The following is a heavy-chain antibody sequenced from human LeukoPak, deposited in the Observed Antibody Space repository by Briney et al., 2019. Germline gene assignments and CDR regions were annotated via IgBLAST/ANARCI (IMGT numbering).Heavy chain of an antibody. CDR1: GFTFTSYA. V-gene: IGHV3-23*01. J-gene: IGHJ5*02. D-gene: IGHD2-2*01. CDR3: AKLYREYCFSTNCPNWFDP. Sequence: GGSLRVSCAASGFTFTSYAMSWVRQAPGKGLEWVSAIRGIGGITFYADSVKGRFTISRDNSKNTLYLQMNSLRAEDTAVYYCAKLYREYCFSTNCPNWFDPWGQGTLVTVSS. CDR2: IRGIGGIT.